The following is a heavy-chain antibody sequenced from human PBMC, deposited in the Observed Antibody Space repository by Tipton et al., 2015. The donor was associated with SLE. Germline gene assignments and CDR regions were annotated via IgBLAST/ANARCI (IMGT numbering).Heavy chain of an antibody. CDR2: ISSSGATI. V-gene: IGHV3-48*03. CDR3: AKDPYSYSSDWTGPFDI. CDR1: GFTLSVYE. J-gene: IGHJ3*02. Sequence: SLRLSCAASGFTLSVYEMNWVRQAPGKGLEWVSYISSSGATIHYADSVKGRFTISRDNSNNTLFLQMTSLRAEDTAVYYCAKDPYSYSSDWTGPFDIWGQVTMVTVSS. D-gene: IGHD6-19*01.